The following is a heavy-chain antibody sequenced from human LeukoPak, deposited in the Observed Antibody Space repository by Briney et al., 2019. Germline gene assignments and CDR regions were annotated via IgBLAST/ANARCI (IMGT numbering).Heavy chain of an antibody. J-gene: IGHJ6*02. V-gene: IGHV1-2*06. CDR2: INPNSGGT. Sequence: ASVKVSCKASGYTFTGYYMYWVRQAPGQGLEWMGRINPNSGGTNYAQKFQGRVTMTRDTSISTAYMELSRPRSDDTAVYYCARRSGSGHGMDVWGQGTTVTVSS. CDR3: ARRSGSGHGMDV. CDR1: GYTFTGYY. D-gene: IGHD6-19*01.